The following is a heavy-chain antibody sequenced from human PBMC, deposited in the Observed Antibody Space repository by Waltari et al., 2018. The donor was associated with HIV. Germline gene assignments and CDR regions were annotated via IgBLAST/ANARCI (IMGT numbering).Heavy chain of an antibody. CDR2: ISYDGSNK. D-gene: IGHD3-22*01. CDR3: AKDPYYYDSSGYADYFDY. CDR1: GFTFSTYG. Sequence: QVQLVESGGGVVQPGRSLRLPCAASGFTFSTYGLHWFRQAPGKGLEWVAVISYDGSNKYYADSVKGRFTISRDNSKNTLYLQMNSLRAEDTAVYYCAKDPYYYDSSGYADYFDYWGQGTLVTVSS. V-gene: IGHV3-30*18. J-gene: IGHJ4*02.